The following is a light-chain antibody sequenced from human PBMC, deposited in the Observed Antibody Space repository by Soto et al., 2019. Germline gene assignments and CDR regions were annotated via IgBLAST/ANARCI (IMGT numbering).Light chain of an antibody. J-gene: IGKJ1*01. Sequence: DIQMTPSPSSLSASVGDRVTIMCWASQTISNYLNWYQQKPGKAPKVLIFAASRLQSGVPSRFSGSGSGTDFTLTISSLQPEDFATYYCQQSYTRTFGQGTKVDIK. CDR1: QTISNY. CDR3: QQSYTRT. CDR2: AAS. V-gene: IGKV1-39*01.